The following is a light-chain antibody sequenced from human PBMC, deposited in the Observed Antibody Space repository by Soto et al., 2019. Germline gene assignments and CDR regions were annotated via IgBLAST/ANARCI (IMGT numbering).Light chain of an antibody. V-gene: IGKV3-20*01. CDR3: QQYGGSPPYT. CDR2: GAS. CDR1: QVFGSSY. J-gene: IGKJ2*01. Sequence: EIVLTQSPGTLSLSPGERATLSCRASQVFGSSYLAWYQQKPGQAPRLLIYGASSRATGIPDRFSGSGSGTDFTLTLSRLEPEDFAVYYCQQYGGSPPYTFGQGTKLEIK.